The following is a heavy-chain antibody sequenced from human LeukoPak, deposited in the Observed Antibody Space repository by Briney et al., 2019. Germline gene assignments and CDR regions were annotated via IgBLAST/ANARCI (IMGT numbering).Heavy chain of an antibody. CDR1: GYTFTGYY. CDR3: AREAVGATDNWFDP. Sequence: ASVKVSCKASGYTFTGYYMHWVRQAPGQGLEWMGWINPNSGGTNYAQKFQGWVTMTRDTSISTAYMELSRLRSDDTAVYYCAREAVGATDNWFDPWGQGTLVTVSS. D-gene: IGHD1-26*01. V-gene: IGHV1-2*04. J-gene: IGHJ5*02. CDR2: INPNSGGT.